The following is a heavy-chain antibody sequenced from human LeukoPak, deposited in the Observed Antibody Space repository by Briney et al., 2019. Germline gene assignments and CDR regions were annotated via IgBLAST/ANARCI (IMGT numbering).Heavy chain of an antibody. CDR3: ARAFDGSGSYYNFP. Sequence: ASVKVSCKASGYTFTGYYMHWVRQAPGQGLEWMGWINPNSGGTNYAQKFQGRVTMTRDTSISTAYMELSRLRSDDTAVYYCARAFDGSGSYYNFPWGQGTLVTVSS. CDR2: INPNSGGT. CDR1: GYTFTGYY. V-gene: IGHV1-2*02. J-gene: IGHJ5*02. D-gene: IGHD3-10*01.